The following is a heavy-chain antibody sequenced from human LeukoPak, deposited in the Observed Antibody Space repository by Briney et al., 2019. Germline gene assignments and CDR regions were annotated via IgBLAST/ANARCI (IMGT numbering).Heavy chain of an antibody. CDR1: GYTLTELS. Sequence: ASVKVSCKVSGYTLTELSMHWVRQAPGKGLEWMGGFDPEDGETIYAQKFQGRVTMTEDTSTDTAYMELSSLRSEDTAVYYCATDRIAVAGLRRGNWFDPWGQGALVTVSS. V-gene: IGHV1-24*01. CDR2: FDPEDGET. CDR3: ATDRIAVAGLRRGNWFDP. D-gene: IGHD6-19*01. J-gene: IGHJ5*02.